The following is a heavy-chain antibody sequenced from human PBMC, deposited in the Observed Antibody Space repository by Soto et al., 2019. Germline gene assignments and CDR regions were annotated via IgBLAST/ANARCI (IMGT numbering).Heavy chain of an antibody. Sequence: SQTLSLTCAISGGIVSSNTAAWNWIRSSPSRGLEWLGRTYYRSNWRHDYAVSVKSRITVNPDTSKNHFSLQLNSVTPDDTAVYYCARGVPGSGFDLWGQGNLVTVS. J-gene: IGHJ4*02. V-gene: IGHV6-1*01. D-gene: IGHD6-19*01. CDR2: TYYRSNWRH. CDR3: ARGVPGSGFDL. CDR1: GGIVSSNTAA.